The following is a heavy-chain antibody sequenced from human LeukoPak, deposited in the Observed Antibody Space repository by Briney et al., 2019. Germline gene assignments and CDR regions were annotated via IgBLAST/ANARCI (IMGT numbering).Heavy chain of an antibody. CDR3: ARDFSSSSTVYCYYYMAV. Sequence: SETLSLTCTVSGGSISSRPYYWRWIRQPPGKGLEWIDTIYNSGTTSYNPSLRSRVTISLDTPKNQFSLKLSSATAADTAISYCARDFSSSSTVYCYYYMAVCGKGTTVTVSS. CDR2: IYNSGTT. V-gene: IGHV4-39*07. J-gene: IGHJ6*03. D-gene: IGHD6-6*01. CDR1: GGSISSRPYY.